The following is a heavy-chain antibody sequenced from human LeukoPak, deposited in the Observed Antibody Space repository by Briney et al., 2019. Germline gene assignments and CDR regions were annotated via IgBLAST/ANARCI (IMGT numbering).Heavy chain of an antibody. J-gene: IGHJ6*03. CDR1: GGSFSGYY. Sequence: PSETLSLTCAVYGGSFSGYYWSWIRQPPGKGLEWIGEINHSGSTIYNPSLKSRVTISVDTSKNQFSLKLSSVTAADTAVYYCARRVTIAARQKYYYMDVWGKGTTVTVSS. V-gene: IGHV4-34*01. CDR3: ARRVTIAARQKYYYMDV. CDR2: INHSGST. D-gene: IGHD6-6*01.